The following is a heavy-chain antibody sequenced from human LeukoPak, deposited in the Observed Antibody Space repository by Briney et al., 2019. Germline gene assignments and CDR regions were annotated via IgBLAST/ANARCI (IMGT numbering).Heavy chain of an antibody. D-gene: IGHD4-11*01. J-gene: IGHJ4*02. CDR3: VHRRIYSPFDY. Sequence: SGPTLVKPXQTLTLTCTFSGFSLSSSGVGVGWVRQPPGKALEWLALIYWDDDKRYNSSLKSRLTITKDTSKNQVVLTMTNVDPVDTATYHCVHRRIYSPFDYWGQGALVTVSS. CDR2: IYWDDDK. V-gene: IGHV2-5*02. CDR1: GFSLSSSGVG.